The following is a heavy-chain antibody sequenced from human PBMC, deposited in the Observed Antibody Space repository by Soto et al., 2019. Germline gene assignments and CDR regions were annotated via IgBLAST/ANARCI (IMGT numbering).Heavy chain of an antibody. J-gene: IGHJ6*03. V-gene: IGHV1-18*01. CDR1: GYTFTSYG. Sequence: ASVKVSCKASGYTFTSYGISWVRQAPGQGLEWMGWISAYNGNTNYAQKLQGRVTMTTDTSTSTAYMELRSLRSDDTAVYYCARAVHFWSGYTVYYMDVWGKGTTVTVSS. CDR3: ARAVHFWSGYTVYYMDV. CDR2: ISAYNGNT. D-gene: IGHD3-3*02.